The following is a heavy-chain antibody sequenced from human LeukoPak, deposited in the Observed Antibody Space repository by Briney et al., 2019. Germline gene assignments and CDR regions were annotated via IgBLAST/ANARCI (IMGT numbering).Heavy chain of an antibody. D-gene: IGHD6-13*01. Sequence: ASVKVSCKASGYTFTNYDINWVRQATGQGLEWMGWMNPNSGNTGYEQKFQGRVTMTRNTSISTAYMELSSLRSEDTAVYYCARAIAAAGKYYFDYWGQGTLVTVSS. J-gene: IGHJ4*02. V-gene: IGHV1-8*01. CDR3: ARAIAAAGKYYFDY. CDR2: MNPNSGNT. CDR1: GYTFTNYD.